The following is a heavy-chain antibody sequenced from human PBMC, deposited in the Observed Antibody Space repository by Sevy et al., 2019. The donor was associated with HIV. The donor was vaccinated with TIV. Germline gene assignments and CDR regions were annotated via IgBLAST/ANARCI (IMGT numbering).Heavy chain of an antibody. V-gene: IGHV3-33*01. CDR2: IWLDGSNK. J-gene: IGHJ4*02. D-gene: IGHD6-19*01. Sequence: GGSLRLSCAASGFTFSSYGMHWVRQAPGKGLEWVAVIWLDGSNKYYTYSVKGRFTISRDNSKNSLYLQMNSLRAEDTAVYYCARAYSSGSYAVDYWGQGTLVTVSS. CDR3: ARAYSSGSYAVDY. CDR1: GFTFSSYG.